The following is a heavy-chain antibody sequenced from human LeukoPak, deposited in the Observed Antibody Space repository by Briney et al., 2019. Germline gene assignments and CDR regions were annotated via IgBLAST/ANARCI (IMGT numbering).Heavy chain of an antibody. D-gene: IGHD6-19*01. V-gene: IGHV1-18*01. CDR1: GYTFTSYG. Sequence: ASVKVSCKASGYTFTSYGISWVRQAPGQGLEWMGWISAYNGNTNYAQKLQGRVTMTTDTSTSTAYMELRSLRSDDTAVYYCARDNSGWYGQFYFQHWGQGTLVTVSS. CDR2: ISAYNGNT. J-gene: IGHJ1*01. CDR3: ARDNSGWYGQFYFQH.